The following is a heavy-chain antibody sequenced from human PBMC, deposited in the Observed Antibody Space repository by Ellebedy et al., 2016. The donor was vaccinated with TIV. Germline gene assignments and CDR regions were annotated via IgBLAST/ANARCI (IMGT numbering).Heavy chain of an antibody. D-gene: IGHD3-22*01. Sequence: ASVKVSXXTSGYTLNKMGVSWVRQAPGRGLEWMGWINPNSPVTNYAQNFQGRVIMTRDTSISTAYMELRRLRSDDTAVYYCAREMFPRTYYYDSIGYYAMDVWGQGTTVTVSS. J-gene: IGHJ6*02. CDR2: INPNSPVT. V-gene: IGHV1-2*02. CDR1: GYTLNKMG. CDR3: AREMFPRTYYYDSIGYYAMDV.